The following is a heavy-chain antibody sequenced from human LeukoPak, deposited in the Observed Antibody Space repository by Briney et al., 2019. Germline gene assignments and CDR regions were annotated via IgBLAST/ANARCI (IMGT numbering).Heavy chain of an antibody. CDR1: GGTFSSYA. D-gene: IGHD6-19*01. CDR2: IIPIFGTA. CDR3: ARGTRYSSGWYAGN. J-gene: IGHJ4*02. Sequence: GASVKVSCTASGGTFSSYAISWVRQAPGQGLEWMGGIIPIFGTANYAQNFQGRATITADESTSTAYMEPSSLRSEDTAVYYCARGTRYSSGWYAGNWGQGTLVTVSS. V-gene: IGHV1-69*13.